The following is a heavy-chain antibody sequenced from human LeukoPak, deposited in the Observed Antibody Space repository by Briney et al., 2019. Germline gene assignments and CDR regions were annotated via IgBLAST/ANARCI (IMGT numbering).Heavy chain of an antibody. V-gene: IGHV3-21*01. CDR2: ISSSSSYI. Sequence: PGGSLRLSCAASGFTFSSYSMNWVRQAPGKGLEWVSSISSSSSYIYYADSVKGRFTISRDNAKNSLYLQMNSLRAEDTAVYYCARGGRNPDALDIWGQGTMVTVSS. CDR3: ARGGRNPDALDI. D-gene: IGHD2-15*01. CDR1: GFTFSSYS. J-gene: IGHJ3*02.